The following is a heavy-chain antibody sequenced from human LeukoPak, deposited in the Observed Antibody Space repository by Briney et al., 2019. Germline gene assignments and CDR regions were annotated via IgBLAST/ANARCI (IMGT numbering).Heavy chain of an antibody. V-gene: IGHV4-34*01. D-gene: IGHD3-22*01. Sequence: PSETLSLTCAVYGGSFSNYYWSWIRQPPGKGLEWIGEINDSGSTNYNLALKSRVTISVDTSKNQFSLKLSSVTAADTAVYYCARNYYDSSGYLDSDPWGQGTLVTVSS. CDR3: ARNYYDSSGYLDSDP. CDR2: INDSGST. CDR1: GGSFSNYY. J-gene: IGHJ5*02.